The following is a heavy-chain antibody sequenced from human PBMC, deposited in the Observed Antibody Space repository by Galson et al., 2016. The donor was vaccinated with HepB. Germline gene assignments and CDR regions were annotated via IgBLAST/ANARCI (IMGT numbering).Heavy chain of an antibody. J-gene: IGHJ5*01. CDR2: ISGGGSPI. CDR3: ARGSGSSWFYS. D-gene: IGHD6-13*01. V-gene: IGHV3-48*01. Sequence: SLRLSCATSGITFSSQNMNWVRQAPGKGLEWVSYISGGGSPIFYADSVKGRFTISRDNAKNSLYLRMNSLRAEDTAVYYCARGSGSSWFYSWGQGTLVTVSS. CDR1: GITFSSQN.